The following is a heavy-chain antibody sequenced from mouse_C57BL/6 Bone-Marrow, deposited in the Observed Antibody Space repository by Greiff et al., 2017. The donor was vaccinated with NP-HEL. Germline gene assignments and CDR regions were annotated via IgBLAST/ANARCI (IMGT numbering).Heavy chain of an antibody. V-gene: IGHV5-4*03. D-gene: IGHD2-4*01. J-gene: IGHJ4*01. CDR2: ISDGGSYT. CDR1: GFTFSSYA. CDR3: ASDYEYYAMDY. Sequence: EVNLVESGGGLVKPGGSLKLSCAASGFTFSSYAMSWVRQTPEKRLEWVATISDGGSYTYYPDNVKGRFTISRDNAKNNLYLQMSHLKSEDTAMYYCASDYEYYAMDYWGQGTSVTVSS.